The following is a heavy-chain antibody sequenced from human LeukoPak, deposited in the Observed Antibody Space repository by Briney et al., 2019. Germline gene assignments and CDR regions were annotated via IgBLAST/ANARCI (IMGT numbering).Heavy chain of an antibody. CDR3: ASGRDGDFGVY. Sequence: ASVTVSCKASGGTFSSYAISWVRQAPGQGLEWMGWMNPNSGNTGYAQKFQGRVTMTRNTSISTAYMELSSLRSEDTAVYYCASGRDGDFGVYWGQGTLVTVSS. J-gene: IGHJ4*02. V-gene: IGHV1-8*02. CDR1: GGTFSSYA. D-gene: IGHD4-17*01. CDR2: MNPNSGNT.